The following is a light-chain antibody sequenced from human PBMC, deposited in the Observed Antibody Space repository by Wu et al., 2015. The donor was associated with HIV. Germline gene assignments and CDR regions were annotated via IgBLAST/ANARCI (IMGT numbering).Light chain of an antibody. CDR3: QKYNTAPWT. V-gene: IGKV3-11*01. J-gene: IGKJ1*01. CDR1: QSMXNF. Sequence: LSCRASQSMXNFIAWYHKNLARLPRLLIYDASNRATGIPTRFSGSGSGTDFTLTISSLQPEDVATYYCQKYNTAPWTFGQGTKVEMK. CDR2: DAS.